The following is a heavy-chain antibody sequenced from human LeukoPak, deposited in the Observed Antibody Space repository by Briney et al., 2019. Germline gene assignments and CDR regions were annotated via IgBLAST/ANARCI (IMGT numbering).Heavy chain of an antibody. J-gene: IGHJ6*02. CDR3: ARDRPAPHFDWLLSDYYYYGMDV. Sequence: GGSPRLSCAASGFTFSSYEMNWVRQAPGKGLEWVSYISSSGSTIYYADSVKGRFTISRDNAKNSLYLQMNSLRAEDTAVYYCARDRPAPHFDWLLSDYYYYGMDVWGQGTTVTVSS. V-gene: IGHV3-48*03. CDR2: ISSSGSTI. CDR1: GFTFSSYE. D-gene: IGHD3-9*01.